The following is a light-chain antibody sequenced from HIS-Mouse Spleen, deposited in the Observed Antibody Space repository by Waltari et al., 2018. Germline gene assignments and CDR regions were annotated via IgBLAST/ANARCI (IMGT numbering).Light chain of an antibody. V-gene: IGLV3-21*03. CDR2: DDS. CDR1: DISSKR. CDR3: QVWDSSSDHVV. Sequence: SYVLTPPPSLSVAPGKTARSTRGGTDISSKRRHWYQQKPGQAPVLVVYDDSDRPSGIPERFSGSNSGNTATLTISRVEAGDEADYYCQVWDSSSDHVVFGGGTKLTVL. J-gene: IGLJ2*01.